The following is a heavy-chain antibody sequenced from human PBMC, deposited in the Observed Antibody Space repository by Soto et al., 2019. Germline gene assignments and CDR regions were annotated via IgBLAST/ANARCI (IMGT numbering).Heavy chain of an antibody. Sequence: QVQLVQSGAEVKKPGASVKVSCKASGYIFTSYGISWVRQAPGQGIEWMGWISPYNGNTNYAQKGQVRVTMTTDPSTSTAYMELRSLRSDDTAVYYCARGKDFGVITPSKTNRLDPWGQGTLVTGSS. D-gene: IGHD3-3*01. J-gene: IGHJ5*02. V-gene: IGHV1-18*01. CDR1: GYIFTSYG. CDR3: ARGKDFGVITPSKTNRLDP. CDR2: ISPYNGNT.